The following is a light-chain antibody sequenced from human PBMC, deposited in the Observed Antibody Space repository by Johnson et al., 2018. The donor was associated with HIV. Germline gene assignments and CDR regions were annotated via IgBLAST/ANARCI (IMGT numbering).Light chain of an antibody. CDR1: NSNIGNNY. CDR2: ENN. CDR3: GTWDSSLSAYV. V-gene: IGLV1-51*02. Sequence: QSVLTQPPSVSAAPGQKVTISCSGSNSNIGNNYVSWFQQLPGTAPKLLIYENNKRPSGIPDRFSGSKSGTSATLGITGIQTGDEADYYCGTWDSSLSAYVFGTGTEVTVL. J-gene: IGLJ1*01.